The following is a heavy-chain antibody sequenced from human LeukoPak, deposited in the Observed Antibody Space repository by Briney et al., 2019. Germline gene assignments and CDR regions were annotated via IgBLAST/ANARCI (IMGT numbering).Heavy chain of an antibody. CDR3: ARDQFYYDTSGRPSEA. CDR1: GFTFSSYA. V-gene: IGHV3-30*04. Sequence: GGSLRLSCAASGFTFSSYAVHWVRQVPGKGLEWVAVISYDGSNKYYADSVKGRFTISRDNSKNTLYLQMHRLRVEDTAVYYCARDQFYYDTSGRPSEAWGQGTLVTVSS. J-gene: IGHJ4*02. D-gene: IGHD3-22*01. CDR2: ISYDGSNK.